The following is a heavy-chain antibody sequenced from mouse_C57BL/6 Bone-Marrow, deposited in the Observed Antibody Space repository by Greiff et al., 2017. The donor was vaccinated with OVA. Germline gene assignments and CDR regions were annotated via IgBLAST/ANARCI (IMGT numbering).Heavy chain of an antibody. J-gene: IGHJ4*01. CDR1: GFTFSSYG. Sequence: EVMLVESGGDLVKPGGSLKLSCAASGFTFSSYGMSWVRQTPDKRLEWVATISSGGSYTYYPYSVKGRFTISRDNAKNTLYLQMSSLKSEDTAMYYCARHGATGNYAMDYWGQGTSVTVSS. CDR2: ISSGGSYT. CDR3: ARHGATGNYAMDY. V-gene: IGHV5-6*02.